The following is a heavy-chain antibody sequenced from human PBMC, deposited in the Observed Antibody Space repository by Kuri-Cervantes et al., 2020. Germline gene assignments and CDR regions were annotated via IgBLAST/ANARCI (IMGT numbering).Heavy chain of an antibody. CDR3: AKGARITMVVVVITDYFDY. Sequence: GGSLRLSCPASGFTFSSYAMRWVRQAPGKGLEWVAVISYDGSNKYYADSVKGRFTISRDNSKTTLYLQMNSLSAEDTAVYYCAKGARITMVVVVITDYFDYWGQGTLVTVSS. V-gene: IGHV3-30*04. J-gene: IGHJ4*02. D-gene: IGHD3-22*01. CDR1: GFTFSSYA. CDR2: ISYDGSNK.